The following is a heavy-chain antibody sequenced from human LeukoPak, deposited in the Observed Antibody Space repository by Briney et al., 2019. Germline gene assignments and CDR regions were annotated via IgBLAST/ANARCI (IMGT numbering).Heavy chain of an antibody. D-gene: IGHD2-2*01. V-gene: IGHV1-2*02. CDR1: GYTFTGYY. CDR2: MNPKTGDR. CDR3: ARELEGIVVVPAAYFDY. Sequence: ASVKVSCKASGYTFTGYYVQWVRQAPGQGLEWMGWMNPKTGDRKYAQKFQGRVSMPRATSISTAYMELSSLSSDDTAVYYCARELEGIVVVPAAYFDYWGQGTLVTVSS. J-gene: IGHJ4*02.